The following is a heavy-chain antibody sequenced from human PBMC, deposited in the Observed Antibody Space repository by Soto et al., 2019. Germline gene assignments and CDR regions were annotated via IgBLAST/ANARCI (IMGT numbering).Heavy chain of an antibody. J-gene: IGHJ5*02. CDR3: AVLVVVAATFDP. D-gene: IGHD2-15*01. CDR1: GGSFSGYY. CDR2: INHSGST. Sequence: QVQLQQWGAGLLKPSETLSLTCAVYGGSFSGYYWSWIRQPPGKGLEWIGEINHSGSTNYNPSLKSRVTISVDTSKNQFSLKRSSVTAADTAVYYCAVLVVVAATFDPWGQGTLVTVSS. V-gene: IGHV4-34*01.